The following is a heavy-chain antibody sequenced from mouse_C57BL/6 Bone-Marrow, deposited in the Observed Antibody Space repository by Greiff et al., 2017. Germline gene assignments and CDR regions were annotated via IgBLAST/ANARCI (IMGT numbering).Heavy chain of an antibody. CDR1: GYSFTGYY. CDR3: ARGGWLLAY. Sequence: VQLQQSGPELVKPGASVKISCTASGYSFTGYYMNWVKQSPEKSLEWIGEINPSTGGTTYNQKFKAKATLTVDKSSSTAYMQLKSLTSEDSAVXYCARGGWLLAYWGQGTLVTVSA. J-gene: IGHJ3*01. D-gene: IGHD2-3*01. CDR2: INPSTGGT. V-gene: IGHV1-42*01.